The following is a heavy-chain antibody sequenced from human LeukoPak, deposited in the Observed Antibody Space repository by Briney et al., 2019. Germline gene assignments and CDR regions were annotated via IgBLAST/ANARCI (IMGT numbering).Heavy chain of an antibody. CDR3: ARGVDFWSGSLASFDP. CDR2: IYPGDSDT. J-gene: IGHJ5*02. Sequence: GESLKISCKGSGYSFTSYWIGWVRQMPGKGLEWMGIIYPGDSDTRYSPSFQGQVTISADKSISTAYLQWSSLKASDTAMYYCARGVDFWSGSLASFDPWGQGTLVTVSS. V-gene: IGHV5-51*01. CDR1: GYSFTSYW. D-gene: IGHD3-3*01.